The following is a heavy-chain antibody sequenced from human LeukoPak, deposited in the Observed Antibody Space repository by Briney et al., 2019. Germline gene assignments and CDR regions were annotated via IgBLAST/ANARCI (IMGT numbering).Heavy chain of an antibody. CDR2: VYTSGGA. J-gene: IGHJ6*03. D-gene: IGHD3-22*01. V-gene: IGHV4-61*02. CDR1: GGTISSSSCY. Sequence: TASETLSFTSTDSGGTISSSSCYRSWIRQPAGKGRMSIGSVYTSGGAKYNPCLNSTATISIDTSKKQFSLKLSSVAAADTAVYYCARGWRKHYYDTGPYYFYMDVWGKGTTVTVS. CDR3: ARGWRKHYYDTGPYYFYMDV.